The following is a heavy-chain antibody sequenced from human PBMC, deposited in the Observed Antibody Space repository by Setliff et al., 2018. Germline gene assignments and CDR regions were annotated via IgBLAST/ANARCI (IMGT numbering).Heavy chain of an antibody. CDR3: ARERGDIVSTTSYYYYMDV. CDR1: GGTFSNYG. D-gene: IGHD5-12*01. Sequence: SVKVSCKASGGTFSNYGVSWVRQAPGQGLEWMGGTIPLFGTTDYAQKFHGRVTIITDESTSTAYMEMSSLRSEDTAVYYCARERGDIVSTTSYYYYMDVWGKGTTVTSP. CDR2: TIPLFGTT. J-gene: IGHJ6*03. V-gene: IGHV1-69*05.